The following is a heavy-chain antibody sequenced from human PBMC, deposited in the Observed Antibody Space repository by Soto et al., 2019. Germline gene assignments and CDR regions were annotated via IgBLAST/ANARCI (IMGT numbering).Heavy chain of an antibody. J-gene: IGHJ5*02. V-gene: IGHV5-10-1*01. CDR3: ARGGYYPYNWFDP. Sequence: GGSLKISCKGSGYSFTSYWITWVRQMPGEGLEWMGRIDPSDSYTHYGPSFQGHVTISTDKSISTAYLQWNSLKASDSAMYFCARGGYYPYNWFDPWGQGTLVTVSS. D-gene: IGHD3-10*01. CDR1: GYSFTSYW. CDR2: IDPSDSYT.